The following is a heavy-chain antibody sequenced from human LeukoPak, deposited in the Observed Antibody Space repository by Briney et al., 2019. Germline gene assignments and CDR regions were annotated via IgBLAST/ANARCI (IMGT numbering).Heavy chain of an antibody. D-gene: IGHD2-15*01. V-gene: IGHV4-34*01. CDR3: AREDMRYCSGGSCYYYYGMDV. Sequence: SETLSLTCAVYGGSFSGYYWSWIRQPPGKGLEWIGEINHSGSTNYNPSLKSRVTISVDTSKNQFSLKLSSVTAADTAVYYCAREDMRYCSGGSCYYYYGMDVWGQGTTVTVSS. J-gene: IGHJ6*02. CDR1: GGSFSGYY. CDR2: INHSGST.